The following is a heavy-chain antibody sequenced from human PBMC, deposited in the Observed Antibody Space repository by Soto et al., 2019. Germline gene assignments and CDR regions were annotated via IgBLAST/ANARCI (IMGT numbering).Heavy chain of an antibody. CDR2: TSGSGAEI. V-gene: IGHV3-23*01. J-gene: IGHJ3*02. D-gene: IGHD2-8*01. CDR1: GFTFSTYA. CDR3: AHPRGYGVFDAYDI. Sequence: HPGGSLRVSCAASGFTFSTYAMSWVRQAPGKGLEWVSATSGSGAEIYYTDSVRGRFAISRDNSIDTLFLQMSHLKTEDTAVYYCAHPRGYGVFDAYDIWGQGTMVTVSS.